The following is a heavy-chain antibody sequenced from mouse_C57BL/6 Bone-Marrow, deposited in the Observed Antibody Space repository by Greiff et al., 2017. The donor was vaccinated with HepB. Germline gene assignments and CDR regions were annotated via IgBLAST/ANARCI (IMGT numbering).Heavy chain of an antibody. J-gene: IGHJ4*01. CDR3: ARPHYYGSSGAWAMDY. CDR1: DYTFTSYN. D-gene: IGHD1-1*01. Sequence: VQLQQSGAELVRPGASVKMSCKASDYTFTSYNMHWVKQTPRQGLEWIGAIYPGNGDTSYNQKFKGKATLTVDKSSSTAYMQLSSLTSEDSAVYFCARPHYYGSSGAWAMDYWGQGTSVTVSS. CDR2: IYPGNGDT. V-gene: IGHV1-12*01.